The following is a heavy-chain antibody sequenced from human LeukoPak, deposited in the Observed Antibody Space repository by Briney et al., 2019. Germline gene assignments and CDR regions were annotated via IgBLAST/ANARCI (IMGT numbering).Heavy chain of an antibody. J-gene: IGHJ6*04. CDR2: IKSKTDGGTT. Sequence: GGSLRLSCAASGFTFSNAWMSWVRQAPGKGLEWVGRIKSKTDGGTTDYAAPVKGRFTISRDDSKNTLYLQMNSLKTEDTAVYYCTTDGRESTMVRGVIYYYYGMDVWGKGTTVTVSS. V-gene: IGHV3-15*01. CDR3: TTDGRESTMVRGVIYYYYGMDV. D-gene: IGHD3-10*01. CDR1: GFTFSNAW.